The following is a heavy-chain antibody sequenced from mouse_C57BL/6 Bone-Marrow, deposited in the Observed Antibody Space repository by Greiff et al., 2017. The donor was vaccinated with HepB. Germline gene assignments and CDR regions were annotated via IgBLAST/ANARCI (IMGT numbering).Heavy chain of an antibody. CDR2: IYPGNSDT. CDR1: GYTFTSYW. Sequence: DVQLQESGTVLARPGASVKMSCKTSGYTFTSYWMHWVKQRPGQGLEWIGAIYPGNSDTSYNQKFKGKAKLTAVTSASTAYMELSSLTNEDSAVYYCTKVSTMITTRYAMDYWGQGTSVTVSS. CDR3: TKVSTMITTRYAMDY. V-gene: IGHV1-5*01. D-gene: IGHD2-4*01. J-gene: IGHJ4*01.